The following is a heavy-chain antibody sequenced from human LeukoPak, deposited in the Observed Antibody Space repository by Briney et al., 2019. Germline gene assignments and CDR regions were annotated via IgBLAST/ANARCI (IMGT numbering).Heavy chain of an antibody. D-gene: IGHD2-15*01. J-gene: IGHJ6*02. CDR3: SRQSDPYCSRANCYVDNFYGLDV. CDR1: GLTFSRYA. Sequence: GGSLRLSCAVSGLTFSRYAMSWVRQAPGKGLEWVSAISESGSGTYYADSVKGRFTISRDNSKDTLSLQMNSLTVEDTAVYYCSRQSDPYCSRANCYVDNFYGLDVWGQGTRVTVSS. V-gene: IGHV3-23*01. CDR2: ISESGSGT.